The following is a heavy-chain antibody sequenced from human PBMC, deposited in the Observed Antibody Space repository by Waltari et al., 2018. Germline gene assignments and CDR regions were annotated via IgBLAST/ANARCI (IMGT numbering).Heavy chain of an antibody. J-gene: IGHJ4*02. CDR1: GFTFSSYS. V-gene: IGHV4-38-2*01. Sequence: VQLVESGGGLVKPGGSLRLSCAASGFTFSSYSMNWVRQAPGKGLEWIGSIYHSGSTYYNPSLKSRVTISVDTSKNQFSLKLSSVTAADTAVYYCATGFRLPHDYWGQGTLVTVSS. CDR3: ATGFRLPHDY. CDR2: IYHSGST. D-gene: IGHD3-10*01.